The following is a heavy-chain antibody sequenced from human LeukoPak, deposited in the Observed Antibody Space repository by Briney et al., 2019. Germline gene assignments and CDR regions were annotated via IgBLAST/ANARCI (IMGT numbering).Heavy chain of an antibody. D-gene: IGHD1-14*01. CDR2: ISASGTLT. V-gene: IGHV3-48*03. J-gene: IGHJ4*02. CDR3: ARVQPGGFDY. Sequence: GGSLRLSCAASGFSFSSCEMNWVRQAPGKGLEWISYISASGTLTHYADSVKGRFTISRDNAKNSLYLQMNSLRAEDTAVYYCARVQPGGFDYWGQGTLVTVSS. CDR1: GFSFSSCE.